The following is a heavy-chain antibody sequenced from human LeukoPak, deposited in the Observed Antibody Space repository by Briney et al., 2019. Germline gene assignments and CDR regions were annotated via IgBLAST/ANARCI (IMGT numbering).Heavy chain of an antibody. Sequence: ASVRLSCTATGYTFTNFYMHWVRQAPGQGLEWVGVISPKGSDTTYAQKFKGRVTVTSDTATSTVFMQLSSLRSEDTAVYYCARAEDFLTGYARIYYGMDVWGQGTTVTVSS. CDR3: ARAEDFLTGYARIYYGMDV. CDR1: GYTFTNFY. J-gene: IGHJ6*02. CDR2: ISPKGSDT. V-gene: IGHV1-46*01. D-gene: IGHD3-9*01.